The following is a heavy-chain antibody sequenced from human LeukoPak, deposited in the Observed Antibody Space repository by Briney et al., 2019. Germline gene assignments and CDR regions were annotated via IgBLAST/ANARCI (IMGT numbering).Heavy chain of an antibody. D-gene: IGHD2-15*01. CDR2: INHSGST. CDR1: GGSFSGYY. V-gene: IGHV4-34*01. Sequence: SETLSLTCAVYGGSFSGYYWSWIRQPPGKGLEWIGEINHSGSTNYNPSLKSRVTISVDTSKNQFSSKLSSVTAADTAVYYCARGRPNEGYCSGGSCYGLDYWGQGTLVTVSS. CDR3: ARGRPNEGYCSGGSCYGLDY. J-gene: IGHJ4*02.